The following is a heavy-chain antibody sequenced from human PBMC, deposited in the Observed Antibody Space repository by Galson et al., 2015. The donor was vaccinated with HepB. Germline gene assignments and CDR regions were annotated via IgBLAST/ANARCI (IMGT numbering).Heavy chain of an antibody. J-gene: IGHJ5*02. CDR3: ARDPGWQYRYSGSYLGWFDP. Sequence: AISGDSVSSNSAAWNWLRQSPSRGLEWLGRTYYRSKWYYDYAVSVQSRITISADTSKNQFSLHLDSVTPEDTAVYYCARDPGWQYRYSGSYLGWFDPWGQGTLVTVSS. CDR1: GDSVSSNSAA. CDR2: TYYRSKWYY. D-gene: IGHD1-26*01. V-gene: IGHV6-1*01.